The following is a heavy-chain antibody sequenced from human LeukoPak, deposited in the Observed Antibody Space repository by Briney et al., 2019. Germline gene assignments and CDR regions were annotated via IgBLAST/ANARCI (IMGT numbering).Heavy chain of an antibody. CDR3: ARHFPHMDFTGWKQGWFDP. V-gene: IGHV4-39*01. J-gene: IGHJ5*02. CDR2: IYYSGVT. Sequence: SETLSLTCTVSGDSISSRSFYWGWIRQPPGKGLEWIGTIYYSGVTYYNPSLKSRVTMSVDTSGNQFSLRLISVTAADTAVYYCARHFPHMDFTGWKQGWFDPWGQGTLVTVSS. CDR1: GDSISSRSFY. D-gene: IGHD6-19*01.